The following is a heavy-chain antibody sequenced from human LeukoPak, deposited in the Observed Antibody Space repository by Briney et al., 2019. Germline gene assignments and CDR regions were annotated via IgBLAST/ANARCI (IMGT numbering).Heavy chain of an antibody. CDR1: GYTFTGYY. D-gene: IGHD1-26*01. J-gene: IGHJ2*01. CDR3: ARGKTWELLLVVVWYFDL. Sequence: ASVKVSCKASGYTFTGYYMHWVRQAPGQGLEWMGWINPNSGGTNYAQKFQGRVTMTRDTSISTAYMELSRLRSDDTAVYYCARGKTWELLLVVVWYFDLWGRGTLVTVSS. V-gene: IGHV1-2*02. CDR2: INPNSGGT.